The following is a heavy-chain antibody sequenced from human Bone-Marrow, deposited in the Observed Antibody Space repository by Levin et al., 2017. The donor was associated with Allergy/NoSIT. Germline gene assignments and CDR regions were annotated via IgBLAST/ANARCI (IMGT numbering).Heavy chain of an antibody. Sequence: LSLTCAASGFSFSYFWMTWVRQVPGKGLEWMANINQDGSELHSVDSVKGRFTISRDNTKNSLYLEMNSLRAEDTAIYYCARAIWFGEFNDYWGQGTLVSVSS. J-gene: IGHJ4*02. CDR1: GFSFSYFW. D-gene: IGHD3-10*01. CDR2: INQDGSEL. V-gene: IGHV3-7*04. CDR3: ARAIWFGEFNDY.